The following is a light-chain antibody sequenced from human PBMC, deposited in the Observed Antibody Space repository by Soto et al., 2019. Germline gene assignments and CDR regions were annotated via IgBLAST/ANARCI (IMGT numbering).Light chain of an antibody. V-gene: IGKV3-20*01. CDR2: GAS. CDR3: QQYGSSPT. J-gene: IGKJ4*01. CDR1: QSVSSSF. Sequence: EIVFAHSPATLSVSPVESAALSCRASQSVSSSFLAWYQQKAGQAPRLLIYGASNRATGIPDRFSGSGSGTDFTLRISRLEPEDSAVYYCQQYGSSPTFGGGTKVDI.